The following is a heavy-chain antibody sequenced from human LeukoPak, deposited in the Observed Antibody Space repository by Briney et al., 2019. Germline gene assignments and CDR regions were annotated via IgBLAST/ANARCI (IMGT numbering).Heavy chain of an antibody. CDR3: ARDKGYSYGQRNGY. CDR2: FNPNSGGT. V-gene: IGHV1-2*06. J-gene: IGHJ4*02. D-gene: IGHD5-18*01. CDR1: GYTFTGYY. Sequence: PGASVKVSCKASGYTFTGYYIHWVRQAPGQGLEWMGRFNPNSGGTNYAQKFQDRVTMTRATSISTAYMELSRLRSDDTAVYYCARDKGYSYGQRNGYWGQGTLVTVSS.